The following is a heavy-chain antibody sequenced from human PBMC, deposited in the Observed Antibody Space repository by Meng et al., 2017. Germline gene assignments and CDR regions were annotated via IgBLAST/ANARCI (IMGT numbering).Heavy chain of an antibody. CDR2: ISSSSSYI. CDR3: ARAMPMVRGVMGAFDI. V-gene: IGHV3-21*01. J-gene: IGHJ3*02. CDR1: GFTFSSYS. Sequence: LSLTRAASGFTFSSYSMNWVRQAPGKGLEWVSSISSSSSYIYYADSVKGRFTISRDNAKNSLYLQMNSLRAEDTAVCYCARAMPMVRGVMGAFDIWGQGTMVTVSS. D-gene: IGHD3-10*01.